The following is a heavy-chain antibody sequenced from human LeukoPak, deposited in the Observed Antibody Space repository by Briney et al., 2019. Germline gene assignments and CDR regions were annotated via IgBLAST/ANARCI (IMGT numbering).Heavy chain of an antibody. D-gene: IGHD2-21*02. CDR1: GGSISNYY. CDR3: ARDMSDSPMGYFDL. V-gene: IGHV4-59*01. J-gene: IGHJ2*01. Sequence: SETLSLTCTVSGGSISNYYWSWIRQPPGKGLEWIGYIYYSGSTNYNPSLKSRVTISVDTSKTQFSLKLTSVTAADTAVYYCARDMSDSPMGYFDLWGRGPLVTVSS. CDR2: IYYSGST.